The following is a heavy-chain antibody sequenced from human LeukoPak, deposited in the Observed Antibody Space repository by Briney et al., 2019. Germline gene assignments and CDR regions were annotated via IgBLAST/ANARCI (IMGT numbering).Heavy chain of an antibody. CDR1: GYTFTSYY. J-gene: IGHJ5*02. V-gene: IGHV1-2*02. D-gene: IGHD4-4*01. CDR2: INPNSGGT. CDR3: ARANSNYFRKDWFDP. Sequence: GASVKVSCKASGYTFTSYYMHWVRQAPGQGQEWMGWINPNSGGTNYAQKFQGRVTITAAKSTSTAYMELSSLRSEDTAVYYCARANSNYFRKDWFDPWGQGTLVTVSS.